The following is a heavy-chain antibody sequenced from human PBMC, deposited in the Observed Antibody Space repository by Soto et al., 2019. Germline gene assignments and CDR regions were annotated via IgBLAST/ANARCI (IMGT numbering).Heavy chain of an antibody. CDR2: ISYDGSNK. J-gene: IGHJ4*02. V-gene: IGHV3-30*18. Sequence: QVQLVESGGGVVQPGRSLRLSCVASGFTFSSYGMHGVRQAPGKGLEWVAVISYDGSNKYYADSVKGRLTISRDNSKNTLYLQMNSLRAEDTAVYYCAKDQESGYAINLMDNGGQGTRVTVSS. D-gene: IGHD5-12*01. CDR1: GFTFSSYG. CDR3: AKDQESGYAINLMDN.